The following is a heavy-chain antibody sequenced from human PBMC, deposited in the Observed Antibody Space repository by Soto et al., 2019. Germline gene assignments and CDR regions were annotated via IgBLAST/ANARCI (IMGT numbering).Heavy chain of an antibody. Sequence: SETLSLTCSVSGGSLSSGVYYWSWIRQPPGKGLELFGYISNSGSTNYNPSLTSRVAISLDRSRNQFSLKLTSVTAADTAVYYCARLRITGFGVVTSHYFDCWGRGTLVTVSS. CDR1: GGSLSSGVYY. CDR2: ISNSGST. CDR3: ARLRITGFGVVTSHYFDC. V-gene: IGHV4-61*08. J-gene: IGHJ4*02. D-gene: IGHD3-3*01.